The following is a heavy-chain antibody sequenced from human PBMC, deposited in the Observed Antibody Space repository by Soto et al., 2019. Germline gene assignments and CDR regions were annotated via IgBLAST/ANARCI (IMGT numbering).Heavy chain of an antibody. V-gene: IGHV3-30-3*01. CDR1: GFDFSGYP. CDR3: ARVDCSTTTCYYYGFDV. CDR2: ISYDGSDK. D-gene: IGHD2-2*01. Sequence: PXGSLKLSCSAAGFDFSGYPIHWVRQAPGKGLEWVAVISYDGSDKYYADSVKGRFTISRDNAKKTLYLQMNSLRIEDTAVYYCARVDCSTTTCYYYGFDVWGQGATVTVSS. J-gene: IGHJ6*02.